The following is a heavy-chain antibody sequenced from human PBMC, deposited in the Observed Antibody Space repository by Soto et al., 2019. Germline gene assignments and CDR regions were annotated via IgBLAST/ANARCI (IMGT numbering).Heavy chain of an antibody. V-gene: IGHV3-23*01. CDR3: VRDTSFDC. Sequence: EVQLLESGGGFVQPGGSLRLSCVASGFTFGSYTMSWVRQAPGKGLEWVSGISPGGSSTYYADSVKGRFTISRDDSKNTVYLQMGSLRVEDMAVYYCVRDTSFDCWGQGTLVTVSS. CDR1: GFTFGSYT. J-gene: IGHJ4*02. CDR2: ISPGGSST.